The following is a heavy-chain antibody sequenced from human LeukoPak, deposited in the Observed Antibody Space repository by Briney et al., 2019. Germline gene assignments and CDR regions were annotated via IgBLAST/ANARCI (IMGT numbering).Heavy chain of an antibody. Sequence: GGSLRLSCTAPGFTFSSNAMSWVGQAPGKGLEWVSGISGSGGSTDYADSVKGRFTISRDSSQNTLYLQMNSLRAEDTALYYGARGFRYFDYWGQGTLVTVSS. J-gene: IGHJ4*02. CDR1: GFTFSSNA. CDR3: ARGFRYFDY. V-gene: IGHV3-23*01. CDR2: ISGSGGST.